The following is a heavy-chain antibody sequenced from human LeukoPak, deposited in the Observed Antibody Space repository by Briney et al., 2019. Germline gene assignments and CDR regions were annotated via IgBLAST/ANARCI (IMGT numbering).Heavy chain of an antibody. J-gene: IGHJ5*02. CDR3: ARESTEDRPGS. CDR2: IDQDGSDK. CDR1: GFTFSSYA. Sequence: GGSLRLSCAASGFTFSSYAMHWVRQAPGKGLEWVANIDQDGSDKNYVGSVKGRFTISRDDAKNSLFLQMNSLRAEDTAVYYCARESTEDRPGSWGQGTLVTVSS. V-gene: IGHV3-7*01. D-gene: IGHD5/OR15-5a*01.